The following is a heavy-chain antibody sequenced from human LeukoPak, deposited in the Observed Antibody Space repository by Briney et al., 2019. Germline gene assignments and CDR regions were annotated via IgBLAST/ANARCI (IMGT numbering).Heavy chain of an antibody. CDR2: INPNSGDT. CDR3: ARPRTYSGSYETFDY. V-gene: IGHV1-2*02. Sequence: GASVKVSCKASGYTFTDYHVHWVRQAPGQGLEWMGWINPNSGDTNSAQKFQGRVTMTRDTSINTAYMEVTRLRSDDTAVYYCARPRTYSGSYETFDYWGQGTLVSVSS. CDR1: GYTFTDYH. J-gene: IGHJ4*02. D-gene: IGHD1-26*01.